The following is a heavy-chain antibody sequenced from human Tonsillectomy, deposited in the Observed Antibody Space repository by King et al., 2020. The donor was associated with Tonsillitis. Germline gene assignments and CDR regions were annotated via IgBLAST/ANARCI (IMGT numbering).Heavy chain of an antibody. J-gene: IGHJ4*02. CDR1: GYSISSGYY. V-gene: IGHV4-38-2*01. D-gene: IGHD1-26*01. Sequence: QLQESGPGLVKPSETLSLTCAVSGYSISSGYYWGWIRQPPGKGLEWIGSIYHSGSTYYNPSLKSRVTISVDTSKNQFSLKLSSVTAADTAVYYCAGGRIVGATGAGLFDYWGQGTLVTVFS. CDR2: IYHSGST. CDR3: AGGRIVGATGAGLFDY.